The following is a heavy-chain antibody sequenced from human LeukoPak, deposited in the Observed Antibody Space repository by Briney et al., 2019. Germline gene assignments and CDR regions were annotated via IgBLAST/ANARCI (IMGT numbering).Heavy chain of an antibody. J-gene: IGHJ4*02. CDR2: INHSGST. CDR3: ARKGKAVTDPFDY. V-gene: IGHV4-34*01. D-gene: IGHD4-17*01. Sequence: PSETLSLTCAVYGGSFSGYYWSWIRQPPGKGLEWIGEINHSGSTNYNPSLKSRVTISVDTSKNQFSLKLSSVTAADTAVYYYARKGKAVTDPFDYWGQGTLVTVSS. CDR1: GGSFSGYY.